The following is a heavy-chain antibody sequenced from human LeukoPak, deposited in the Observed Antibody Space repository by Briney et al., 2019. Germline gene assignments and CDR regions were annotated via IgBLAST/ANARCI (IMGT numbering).Heavy chain of an antibody. V-gene: IGHV4-30-2*01. Sequence: TLSLTCTVSGGSISSGGYYWSWIRQPPGKGLEWIGYIYHSGSTYYNLSLKSRVTISVDRSKNQFSLKLSSVTAADTAVYYCARYLPSQQLEVSAFDYWGQGTLVTVSS. CDR2: IYHSGST. J-gene: IGHJ4*02. D-gene: IGHD6-6*01. CDR3: ARYLPSQQLEVSAFDY. CDR1: GGSISSGGYY.